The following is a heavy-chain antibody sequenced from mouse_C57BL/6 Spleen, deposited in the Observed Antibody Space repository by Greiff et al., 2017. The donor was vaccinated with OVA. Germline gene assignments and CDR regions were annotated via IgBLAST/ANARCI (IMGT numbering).Heavy chain of an antibody. J-gene: IGHJ1*03. D-gene: IGHD2-4*01. CDR1: GFTFSDYG. CDR2: ISSGSSTI. V-gene: IGHV5-17*01. Sequence: EVMLVESGGGLVKPGGSLKLSCAASGFTFSDYGMHWVRQAPEKGLEWVAYISSGSSTIYYADTVKGRFTISRDNAKNTLFLQMTSLRSEDTAMYYCARGDYEWYFDVWGTGTTVTVSS. CDR3: ARGDYEWYFDV.